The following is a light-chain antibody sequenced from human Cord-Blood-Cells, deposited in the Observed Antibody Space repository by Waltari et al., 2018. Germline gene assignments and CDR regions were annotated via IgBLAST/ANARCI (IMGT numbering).Light chain of an antibody. CDR2: EGS. Sequence: QSALTQPGSVSGSPGQSVTIPCTGTSRDVGGFNPFSWYQQHPGKAPKLMIYEGSKRPSGVSNRFSGSKSGNTASLTISGLQAEDEADYYCCSYAGSSTWVFGGGTKLTVL. CDR1: SRDVGGFNP. CDR3: CSYAGSSTWV. J-gene: IGLJ3*02. V-gene: IGLV2-23*01.